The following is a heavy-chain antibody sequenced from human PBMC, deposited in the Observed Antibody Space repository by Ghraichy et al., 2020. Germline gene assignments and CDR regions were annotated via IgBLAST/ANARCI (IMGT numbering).Heavy chain of an antibody. D-gene: IGHD4-17*01. J-gene: IGHJ4*02. V-gene: IGHV3-33*01. Sequence: LAIIWNDGSNKYYADSVKGRFTISRDNSKNTLYLQMNGLRAEDTAVYYCARDTPYGDYVGGQGTLVTVSS. CDR3: ARDTPYGDYV. CDR2: IWNDGSNK.